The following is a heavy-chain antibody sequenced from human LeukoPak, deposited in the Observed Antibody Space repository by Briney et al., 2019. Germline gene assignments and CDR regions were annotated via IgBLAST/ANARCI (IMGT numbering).Heavy chain of an antibody. CDR1: GFTFNNYW. V-gene: IGHV3-7*01. Sequence: GGSLRLSCAASGFTFNNYWMNWVRQAPGKGLEWVANIKEDGSEKYYVDSVKGRFTISRDNAKNSLYLQMDSLRAEDTAVYYCARDRGSNDPIDYWGQGTLVTVSS. D-gene: IGHD2-15*01. CDR3: ARDRGSNDPIDY. CDR2: IKEDGSEK. J-gene: IGHJ4*02.